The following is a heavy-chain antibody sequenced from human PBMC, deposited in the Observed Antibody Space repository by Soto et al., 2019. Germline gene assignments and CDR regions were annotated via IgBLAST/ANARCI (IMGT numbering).Heavy chain of an antibody. CDR3: TRETVAGITGLDY. V-gene: IGHV3-23*01. J-gene: IGHJ4*02. CDR2: ISVSDAFI. D-gene: IGHD1-20*01. CDR1: GFNVGAFA. Sequence: GGSLRLSCAASGFNVGAFAVNWVRQAPGKGVEWVSGISVSDAFIYYADSVRGRFSISRDASENILYLQMNSLRVDDTALYYCTRETVAGITGLDYWGPGTLVTVS.